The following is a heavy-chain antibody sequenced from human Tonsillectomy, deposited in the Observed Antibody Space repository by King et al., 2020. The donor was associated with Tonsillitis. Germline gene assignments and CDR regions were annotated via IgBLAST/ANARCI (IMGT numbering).Heavy chain of an antibody. V-gene: IGHV3-53*01. CDR2: IYSGGDT. J-gene: IGHJ4*02. CDR3: ARGAVYTSVYDY. CDR1: GFTVSSNY. Sequence: VQLVESGGGLIQPGGSLRLSCAASGFTVSSNYMSWVRQAPGQGLEWVSVIYSGGDTYYADSVKGRFTISRDNSNNTLYLQMNSLRADDTAVYFCARGAVYTSVYDYRGQGTLVTVSS. D-gene: IGHD5/OR15-5a*01.